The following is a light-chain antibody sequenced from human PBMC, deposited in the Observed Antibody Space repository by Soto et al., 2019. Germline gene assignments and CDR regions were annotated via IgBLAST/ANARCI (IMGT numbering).Light chain of an antibody. V-gene: IGLV2-23*02. Sequence: QSALTQPASVSESPEQSITNSCTGTSSDVGSYHLVSWYQQHPGKAPKLMIYEVSKRPSGVSNRFYGSKSGNTASLINSGLQTEDEADYYCCPYACSNTSLEVFGGGTKLA. J-gene: IGLJ2*01. CDR1: SSDVGSYHL. CDR3: CPYACSNTSLEV. CDR2: EVS.